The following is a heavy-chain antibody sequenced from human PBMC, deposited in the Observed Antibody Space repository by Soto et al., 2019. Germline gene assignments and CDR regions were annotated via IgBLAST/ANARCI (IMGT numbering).Heavy chain of an antibody. V-gene: IGHV3-7*03. J-gene: IGHJ4*02. Sequence: EVQLVESGGGLVQPGGSLRLSCAVSGLTFSTTWLTWVRQAPGKRLEWMVSINQGGSATYYVDCVTGLFTISRDNDKNSPSLQLISLREADSDAYYCARDRGRNTLDNWGQGTLVTVSS. CDR2: INQGGSAT. D-gene: IGHD4-4*01. CDR1: GLTFSTTW. CDR3: ARDRGRNTLDN.